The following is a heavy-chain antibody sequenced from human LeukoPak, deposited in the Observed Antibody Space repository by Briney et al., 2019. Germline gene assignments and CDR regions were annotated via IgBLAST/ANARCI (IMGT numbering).Heavy chain of an antibody. Sequence: ASVKVSCKASGGTFSSYAISWVRQAPGQGLEWMGWISAYNGNTNYAQKLQGRVTMTTDTSTSTAYMELRSLRSDDTAVYYCARYSQLKYYDFWSGYYSIIDYWGQGTLVTVSS. V-gene: IGHV1-18*01. D-gene: IGHD3-3*01. CDR2: ISAYNGNT. J-gene: IGHJ4*02. CDR1: GGTFSSYA. CDR3: ARYSQLKYYDFWSGYYSIIDY.